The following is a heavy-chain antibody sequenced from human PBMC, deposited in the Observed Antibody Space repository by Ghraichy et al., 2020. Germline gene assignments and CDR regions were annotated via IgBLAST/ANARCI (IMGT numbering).Heavy chain of an antibody. CDR3: TRDKYGDPLDY. CDR1: GFTFSRYW. D-gene: IGHD4-17*01. CDR2: IKEDGSEK. Sequence: GESLNISCAASGFTFSRYWMTWVRQAPGKGLEWVANIKEDGSEKNYVDSVKGRFTISRDNAKNSLYLQMNSLRAEDTAVFYCTRDKYGDPLDYWGQGTLVTVSS. V-gene: IGHV3-7*03. J-gene: IGHJ4*02.